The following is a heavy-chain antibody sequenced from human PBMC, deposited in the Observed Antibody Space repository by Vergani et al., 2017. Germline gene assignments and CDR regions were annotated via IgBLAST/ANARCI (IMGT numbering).Heavy chain of an antibody. CDR3: TTDGGPGYSRSWYKYYFDY. CDR1: GFTFSSYA. D-gene: IGHD6-13*01. J-gene: IGHJ4*02. Sequence: EVQLLESGGGLVQPGGSLRLSCAASGFTFSSYAMSWVRQAPGKGLEWVSAISGSGGSTYYADSVKGRFTISRDNSKNTLYLQMNSLKTEDTAVYYCTTDGGPGYSRSWYKYYFDYWGQGTLVTVSS. V-gene: IGHV3-23*01. CDR2: ISGSGGST.